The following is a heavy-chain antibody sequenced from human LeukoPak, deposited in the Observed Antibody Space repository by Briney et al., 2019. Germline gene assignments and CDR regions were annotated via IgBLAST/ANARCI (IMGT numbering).Heavy chain of an antibody. CDR1: GFAFSSQA. V-gene: IGHV4-34*01. CDR3: ARGLTPDY. Sequence: GSLRLSCAASGFAFSSQAMGWVRQAPGKGLEWIGEINHSGSTNYNPSLKSRVTISVDTSKNQFSLKLSSVTAADTAVYYCARGLTPDYWGQGTLVTVSS. J-gene: IGHJ4*02. CDR2: INHSGST.